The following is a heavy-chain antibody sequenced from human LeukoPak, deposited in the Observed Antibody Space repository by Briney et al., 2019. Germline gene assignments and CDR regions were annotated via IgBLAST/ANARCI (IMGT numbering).Heavy chain of an antibody. D-gene: IGHD3-22*01. CDR2: IIPIFGTA. J-gene: IGHJ4*02. V-gene: IGHV1-69*06. CDR1: GGTFSSYA. Sequence: GASVKVSCKASGGTFSSYAISWVRQAPGQGLEWMGGIIPIFGTANYAQKFQGRVTITADKSTSTAYMELRSLRSDDTAVYYCARDHYYDSSGYYYDYWGQGTLVTVSS. CDR3: ARDHYYDSSGYYYDY.